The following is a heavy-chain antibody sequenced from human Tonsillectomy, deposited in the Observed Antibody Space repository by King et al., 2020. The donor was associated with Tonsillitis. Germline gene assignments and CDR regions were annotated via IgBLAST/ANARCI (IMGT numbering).Heavy chain of an antibody. D-gene: IGHD5-12*01. J-gene: IGHJ5*02. V-gene: IGHV3-11*01. CDR2: ISRSGSTT. Sequence: VQLVESGGGLVKPGGSLRLSCAASGFTLSDHYISWILQDPGKGLVLVSYISRSGSTTNYADSVRGRFTISRENAKNSVDLQMNSLGAEDTAVYYCARRGHYGGYDVFDLWGQGTLVTVSS. CDR3: ARRGHYGGYDVFDL. CDR1: GFTLSDHY.